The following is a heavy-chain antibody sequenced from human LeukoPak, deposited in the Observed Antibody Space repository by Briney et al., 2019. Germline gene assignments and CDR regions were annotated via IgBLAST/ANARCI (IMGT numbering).Heavy chain of an antibody. CDR2: ISHSGST. D-gene: IGHD5-12*01. J-gene: IGHJ4*02. V-gene: IGHV4-34*01. CDR3: ARCGGYDYLDDY. Sequence: PSETLSLTCAVYGGSLSDYYWTWVRHPPGKGLEWIGEISHSGSTEYNTSLRSRVSISVDTSKNQFALRLRSVTAADTAVYYCARCGGYDYLDDYWGQGTLVSVSS. CDR1: GGSLSDYY.